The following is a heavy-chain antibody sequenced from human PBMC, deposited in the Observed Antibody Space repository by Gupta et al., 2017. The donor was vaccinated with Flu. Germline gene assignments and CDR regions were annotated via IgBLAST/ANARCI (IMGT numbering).Heavy chain of an antibody. J-gene: IGHJ4*02. D-gene: IGHD7-27*01. CDR1: GFTFRKYA. Sequence: EVQLLESGGDLVQQGGSLRLSCAASGFTFRKYAMSWVRQAPGRGLEWVSSINGSGDATFYADSVKGRFTISRDNAKNTLYLQMNSLGAEDSAVYFCSKLTGDGVDGGQGTQVTVSS. CDR3: SKLTGDGVD. V-gene: IGHV3-23*01. CDR2: INGSGDAT.